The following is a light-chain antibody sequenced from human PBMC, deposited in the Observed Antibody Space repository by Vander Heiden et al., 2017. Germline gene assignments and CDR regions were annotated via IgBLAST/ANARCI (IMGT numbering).Light chain of an antibody. CDR1: DIGSKT. J-gene: IGLJ3*02. CDR2: DDR. CDR3: RVWDSGTDHVV. V-gene: IGLV3-21*03. Sequence: YVLTQAPSVSVAPGKTASITCGGDDIGSKTVHWYQQQPGQVPALVVYDDRDRPSGIPERFSGSKSANTAILTISRAEAGDEAVYYCRVWDSGTDHVVFGGGTKLTVL.